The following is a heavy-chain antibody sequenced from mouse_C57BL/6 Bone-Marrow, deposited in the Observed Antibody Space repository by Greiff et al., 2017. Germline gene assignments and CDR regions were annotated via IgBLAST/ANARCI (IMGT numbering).Heavy chain of an antibody. CDR2: IRSKSNNYAT. CDR1: GFSFNTYA. J-gene: IGHJ2*01. V-gene: IGHV10-1*01. CDR3: VRPPLLWFDY. Sequence: EVQGVESGGGLVQPKGSLKLSCAASGFSFNTYAMNWVRQAPGKGVEWVARIRSKSNNYATYYADSVKDRFTISRDDSESMLYLQMNNLKTEDTARYYCVRPPLLWFDYWGQGTTLTVSS. D-gene: IGHD1-1*02.